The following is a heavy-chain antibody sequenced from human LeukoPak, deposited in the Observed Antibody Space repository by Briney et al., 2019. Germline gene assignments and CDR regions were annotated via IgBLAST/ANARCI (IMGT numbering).Heavy chain of an antibody. CDR3: TTDADIVVVPAAIRIEYYYYMDV. J-gene: IGHJ6*03. Sequence: GGSLRLSCAASGFTFSNAWMSWVRQAPGKGLEWVGRIKSKTDGGTTDYAAPVKGRFTISRDDSKNTLYLQMNSLKTEDTAVYYCTTDADIVVVPAAIRIEYYYYMDVWGKGTTVTISS. D-gene: IGHD2-2*01. CDR2: IKSKTDGGTT. CDR1: GFTFSNAW. V-gene: IGHV3-15*01.